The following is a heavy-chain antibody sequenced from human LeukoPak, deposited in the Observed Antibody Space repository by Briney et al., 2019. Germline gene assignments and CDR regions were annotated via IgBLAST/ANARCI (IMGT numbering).Heavy chain of an antibody. D-gene: IGHD3-22*01. V-gene: IGHV3-74*01. CDR1: GFTFSTYW. CDR2: IKSDGGT. Sequence: GGSLRLSCAASGFTFSTYWMHWVRQAPGKGLVWVSRIKSDGGTNYADSVKGRFTISRDNAKKTVSLQMISLRPEDTGVYYCARAPSEIGGYYPEYFRHWGQGTLVTVSS. J-gene: IGHJ1*01. CDR3: ARAPSEIGGYYPEYFRH.